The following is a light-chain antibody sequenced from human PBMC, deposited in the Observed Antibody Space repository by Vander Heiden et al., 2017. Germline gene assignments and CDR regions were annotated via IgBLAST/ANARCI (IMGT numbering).Light chain of an antibody. CDR3: AAWDDSLNGPV. CDR1: SSNIGSNT. J-gene: IGLJ3*02. Sequence: QSVLTQPPSASGTPGQRVTISCSGSSSNIGSNTVNWYQQLPETAPNLLIYSNNQRPSGVPDRFSGSKSGTSASLAISGLQAEDEADYYCAAWDDSLNGPVFGGGTKLTVL. V-gene: IGLV1-44*01. CDR2: SNN.